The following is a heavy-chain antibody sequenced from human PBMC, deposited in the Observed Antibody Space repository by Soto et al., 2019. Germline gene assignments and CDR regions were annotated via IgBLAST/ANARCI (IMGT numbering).Heavy chain of an antibody. CDR3: ARPLIGNTIDL. CDR2: INPSRGSA. J-gene: IGHJ3*01. D-gene: IGHD1-7*01. V-gene: IGHV1-46*01. CDR1: GYTFFKYF. Sequence: ASVKVSCKASGYTFFKYFIHWVRQAPGQGLEWIGIINPSRGSATYGPIFQGRVSLTTDMPTSTVYMELSSLSSEDTAIYYCARPLIGNTIDLWGQGTSVTVSS.